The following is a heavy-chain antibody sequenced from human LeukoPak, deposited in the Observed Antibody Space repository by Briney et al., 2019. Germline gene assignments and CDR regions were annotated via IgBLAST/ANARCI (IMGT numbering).Heavy chain of an antibody. V-gene: IGHV4-39*01. J-gene: IGHJ6*04. CDR2: IYYSGST. Sequence: PSETLSLTCTVSGGSISSTNYYWGWIRQPPGKGLEWIGSIYYSGSTYYNPSLKSRVTISVDTSKNQFSLKLSSVTAADTAVYYCASGTEWTMMDVWGKGTTVTISS. CDR1: GGSISSTNYY. CDR3: ASGTEWTMMDV. D-gene: IGHD4/OR15-4a*01.